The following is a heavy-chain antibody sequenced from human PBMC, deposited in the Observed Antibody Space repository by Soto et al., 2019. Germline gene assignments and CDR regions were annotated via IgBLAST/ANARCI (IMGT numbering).Heavy chain of an antibody. V-gene: IGHV1-46*01. J-gene: IGHJ6*02. Sequence: ASVKVSCKASGYTFTSYYMHWVRQAPGQGLEWMGIINPSGGSTSYAQKFQGRVTMTRDTSTSTVYMELSSLRSEDTAVYYCASGGGYCTNGVCYKRKDYGMDVWGQGTTVTVSS. CDR2: INPSGGST. CDR1: GYTFTSYY. CDR3: ASGGGYCTNGVCYKRKDYGMDV. D-gene: IGHD2-8*01.